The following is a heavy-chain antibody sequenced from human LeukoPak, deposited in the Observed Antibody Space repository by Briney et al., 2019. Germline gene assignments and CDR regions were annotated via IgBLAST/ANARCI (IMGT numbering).Heavy chain of an antibody. J-gene: IGHJ4*02. CDR2: IYHSGNT. Sequence: PSETLSLTCAVSAYSISSGYYWGWFRQPPGKGLEWIGSIYHSGNTYYNPSLKSRVTISVATSKNQFSLKLSAVTAADTAVYYCARVGATIPGDYWGQGTLVTVSS. CDR1: AYSISSGYY. V-gene: IGHV4-38-2*01. CDR3: ARVGATIPGDY. D-gene: IGHD1-26*01.